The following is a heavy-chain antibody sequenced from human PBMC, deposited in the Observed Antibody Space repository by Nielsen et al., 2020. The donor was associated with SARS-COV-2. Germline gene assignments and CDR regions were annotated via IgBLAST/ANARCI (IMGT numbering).Heavy chain of an antibody. D-gene: IGHD6-19*01. CDR2: IKQDGSEK. CDR1: GFTFSSYW. V-gene: IGHV3-7*01. CDR3: ARDIGIAVAGTKPIYYYGMDV. Sequence: GGSLRLSCAASGFTFSSYWMSWVRQAPGKGLEWVANIKQDGSEKYYVDSVKGRFTISRDNAKNSLYLQMNSLRDEDTAVYYCARDIGIAVAGTKPIYYYGMDVWGQGTTVTVSS. J-gene: IGHJ6*02.